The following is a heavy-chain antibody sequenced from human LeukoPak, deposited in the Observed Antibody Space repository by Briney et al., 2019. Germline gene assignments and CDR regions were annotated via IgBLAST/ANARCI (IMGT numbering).Heavy chain of an antibody. Sequence: PGGSLRLSCAASGFTFSSYGVHWVRQAPGKGLEWVAFIRYDGSNKYYADSVKGRFTISRDNSKNTLHLQMNSLRAEDTAVYYCAKFIGQLGAFDIWGQGTMVTVSS. CDR3: AKFIGQLGAFDI. D-gene: IGHD6-6*01. J-gene: IGHJ3*02. CDR1: GFTFSSYG. V-gene: IGHV3-30*02. CDR2: IRYDGSNK.